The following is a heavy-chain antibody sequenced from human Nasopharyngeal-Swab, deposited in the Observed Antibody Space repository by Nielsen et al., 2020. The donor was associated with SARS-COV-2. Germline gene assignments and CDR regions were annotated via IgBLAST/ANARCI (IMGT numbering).Heavy chain of an antibody. CDR1: GFTFSDYC. CDR3: AISIFGVAQNYFDY. Sequence: GGSLRLSCAASGFTFSDYCMSWIRQAPGKGLEWVSYISSSSSYTNYADSVKGRFTISRDNAKNSLYLQMNSLRAEDTAVYYCAISIFGVAQNYFDYWGQGTLVTVSS. CDR2: ISSSSSYT. D-gene: IGHD3-3*01. V-gene: IGHV3-11*03. J-gene: IGHJ4*02.